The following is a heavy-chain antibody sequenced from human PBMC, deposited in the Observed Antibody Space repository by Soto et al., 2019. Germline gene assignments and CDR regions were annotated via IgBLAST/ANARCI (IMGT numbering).Heavy chain of an antibody. D-gene: IGHD3-3*01. CDR1: GCSFINYA. J-gene: IGHJ2*01. V-gene: IGHV3-23*01. CDR2: ISGGGDST. CDR3: ARSPYYDFWSGYDWYFDL. Sequence: PGGSLRFSCAASGCSFINYALSWVRQPPGKGLEWVSGISGGGDSTYYADSVKGRFTISRDNSKNTLYLQMNSLRAEDTAVYYCARSPYYDFWSGYDWYFDLWGRGTLVTVSS.